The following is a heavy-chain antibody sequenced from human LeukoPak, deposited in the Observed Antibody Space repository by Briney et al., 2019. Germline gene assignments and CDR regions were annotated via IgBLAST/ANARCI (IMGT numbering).Heavy chain of an antibody. D-gene: IGHD2-8*01. Sequence: GGSLRLSCAASGFTFSSYWMTWARHLPGKGLEWVAKIKQDGSEKYYVDSVKGRFSISRDGSKNILYLQMNSLRAEDTAVYYCAKDRCSNGIGCYYYYMDVWGKGTTVTISS. CDR3: AKDRCSNGIGCYYYYMDV. J-gene: IGHJ6*03. V-gene: IGHV3-7*01. CDR2: IKQDGSEK. CDR1: GFTFSSYW.